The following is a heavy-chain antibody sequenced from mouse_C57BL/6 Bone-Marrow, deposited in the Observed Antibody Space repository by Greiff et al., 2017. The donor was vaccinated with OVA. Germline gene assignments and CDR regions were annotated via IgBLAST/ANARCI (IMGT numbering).Heavy chain of an antibody. J-gene: IGHJ2*01. CDR3: AREDYGSRREFDY. D-gene: IGHD1-1*01. CDR1: GYTFTDHT. Sequence: QVQLQQSDAELVKPGASVKISCKVSGYTFTDHTIHWMKQRPEQGLEWIGYIYPRDGSTKYNEKFKSKATLTVDKPSSTAYMQLSSLTSEDSTVYYCAREDYGSRREFDYWGQGTTLTVSS. V-gene: IGHV1-78*01. CDR2: IYPRDGST.